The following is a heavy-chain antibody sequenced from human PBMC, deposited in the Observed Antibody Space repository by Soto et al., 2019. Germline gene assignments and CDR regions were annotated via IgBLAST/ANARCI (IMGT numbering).Heavy chain of an antibody. CDR1: GFTFSSYG. CDR2: IWYDGSNK. CDR3: ASFLYGDYEVY. J-gene: IGHJ4*02. D-gene: IGHD4-17*01. Sequence: QVQLVESGGGVVQPGRSLRLSCAASGFTFSSYGMHWVRQAPGKGLEWVAVIWYDGSNKYYADSVKGRFTISRDNSKNTLYLLMNSLRAEDTAVYYCASFLYGDYEVYWGQGTLVTVSS. V-gene: IGHV3-33*01.